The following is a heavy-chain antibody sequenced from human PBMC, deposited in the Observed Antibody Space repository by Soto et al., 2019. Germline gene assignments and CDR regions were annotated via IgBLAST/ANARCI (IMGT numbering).Heavy chain of an antibody. J-gene: IGHJ6*02. CDR2: IYHSGST. Sequence: PSETLSLTCAVSGGSIGTTHWWTWVRQPPGKGLEWIGEIYHSGSTNYNPSLKSRVTISVDNSKNQFSLKLSSVTAADTAVYYCERGAPRMDIWGQETTLTISS. V-gene: IGHV4-4*02. CDR1: GGSIGTTHW. CDR3: ERGAPRMDI. D-gene: IGHD1-26*01.